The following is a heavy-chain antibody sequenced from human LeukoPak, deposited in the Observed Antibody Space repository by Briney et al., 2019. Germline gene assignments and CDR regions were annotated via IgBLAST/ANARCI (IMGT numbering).Heavy chain of an antibody. V-gene: IGHV4-39*07. CDR3: ARQEQQLIYNWFDP. J-gene: IGHJ5*02. CDR1: GGSINTSSYY. Sequence: SETLSLTCTVSGGSINTSSYYWGWIRQPPGKGLEWIGNIYYSGSTYYNPSLKSRVTISVDTSKNQFSLKLSSVTAADTAVYYCARQEQQLIYNWFDPWGQGTLVTVSS. CDR2: IYYSGST. D-gene: IGHD6-13*01.